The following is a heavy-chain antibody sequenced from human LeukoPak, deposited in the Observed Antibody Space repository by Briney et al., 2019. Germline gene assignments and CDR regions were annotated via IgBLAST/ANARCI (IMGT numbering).Heavy chain of an antibody. CDR3: AGVVEEVYAFDI. D-gene: IGHD1-14*01. J-gene: IGHJ3*02. Sequence: GGSLRLSCTVSGFTFSNFWMSWVRQAPGKGLERVANIKDDGSAKFYLASVEGRFTISRDNAKSSLYLQMNSLRAEDTAVYYCAGVVEEVYAFDIWGQGTMVTVSS. CDR1: GFTFSNFW. CDR2: IKDDGSAK. V-gene: IGHV3-7*04.